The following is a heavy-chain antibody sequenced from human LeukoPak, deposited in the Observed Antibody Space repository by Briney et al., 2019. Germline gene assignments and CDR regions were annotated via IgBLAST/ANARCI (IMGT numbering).Heavy chain of an antibody. CDR1: GFTFSSYS. V-gene: IGHV3-21*01. J-gene: IGHJ6*03. CDR3: ARVRWLAYYMDV. D-gene: IGHD5-12*01. CDR2: ISSSSGYI. Sequence: GGSLRLSCAASGFTFSSYSMNWVRQAPGKGLEWVSSISSSSGYIYYADSVKGRFTISRDNAKNSLYLQMNSLRAEDTAVYYCARVRWLAYYMDVWGKGTTVTVSS.